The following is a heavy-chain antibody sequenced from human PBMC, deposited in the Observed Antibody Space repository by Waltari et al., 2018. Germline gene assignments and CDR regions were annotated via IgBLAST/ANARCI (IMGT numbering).Heavy chain of an antibody. D-gene: IGHD3-22*01. J-gene: IGHJ4*02. CDR2: INHSGST. CDR1: GGSFSGYY. CDR3: ARGHRVYYDSSRGYFDY. V-gene: IGHV4-34*01. Sequence: QVQLQQWGAGLLKPSETLSLTCAVYGGSFSGYYWSWIRQPPGKGLEWLGEINHSGSTNYHPSLKSRVTISVDTSKNQFSLKLSSVTAADTAVYYCARGHRVYYDSSRGYFDYWGQGTLVTVSS.